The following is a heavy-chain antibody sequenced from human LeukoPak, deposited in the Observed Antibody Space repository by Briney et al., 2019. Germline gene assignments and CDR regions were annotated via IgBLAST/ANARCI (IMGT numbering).Heavy chain of an antibody. D-gene: IGHD2-15*01. Sequence: NTSETLSLTCTVSGGSIRSSDYYWGWIRQPPGKGLEWIASIYYSGTTHYNPSHQSRVTMSVDTSKNQFSLRLSSVTTADTAVYYCARVNTQGVPSPWGQGILVTVSS. CDR1: GGSIRSSDYY. CDR3: ARVNTQGVPSP. V-gene: IGHV4-39*01. J-gene: IGHJ5*02. CDR2: IYYSGTT.